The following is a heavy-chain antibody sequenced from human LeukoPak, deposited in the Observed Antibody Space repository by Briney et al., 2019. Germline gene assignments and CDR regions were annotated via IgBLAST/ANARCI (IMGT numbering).Heavy chain of an antibody. D-gene: IGHD4-17*01. J-gene: IGHJ4*02. Sequence: GSLRLSCAASRFTFTNVWLNWVRQAPGKRLECISYIRDSTSIKYTNSMKGRFTISRDKTKNSVYLQMNSLNDEDTAVYYCAREQDYGFDYWGEGTLVTVSS. CDR2: IRDSTSI. CDR3: AREQDYGFDY. CDR1: RFTFTNVW. V-gene: IGHV3-69-1*01.